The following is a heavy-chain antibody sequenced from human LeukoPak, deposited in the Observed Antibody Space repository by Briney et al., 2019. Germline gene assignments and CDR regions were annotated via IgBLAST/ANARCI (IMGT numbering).Heavy chain of an antibody. D-gene: IGHD3/OR15-3a*01. CDR1: GFTFSSYG. Sequence: GGSLRLSCAASGFTFSSYGMHWVRRAPGKGLEWVAVITPDGTDIDYADSLKGRLIVSRDNSKNTLYLQMNSLRVEDTAVYYCARDGRGPDYWGQGTLVTVSS. V-gene: IGHV3-30*03. CDR3: ARDGRGPDY. CDR2: ITPDGTDI. J-gene: IGHJ4*02.